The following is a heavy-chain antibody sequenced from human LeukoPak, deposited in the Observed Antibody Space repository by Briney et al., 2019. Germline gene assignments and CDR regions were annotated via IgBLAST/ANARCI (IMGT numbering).Heavy chain of an antibody. D-gene: IGHD3-22*01. J-gene: IGHJ4*02. CDR3: TRDSTYYYDSSGYDIDY. CDR1: GFTFGDYA. Sequence: GGSLRLSCTASGFTFGDYAMSWVRQAPGKGLEWVGFIRSKAYGGTTEYAASVKGRFTISRDDSKSIAYLQMNSLKTGDTAVYYCTRDSTYYYDSSGYDIDYWGQGTLVTVSS. CDR2: IRSKAYGGTT. V-gene: IGHV3-49*04.